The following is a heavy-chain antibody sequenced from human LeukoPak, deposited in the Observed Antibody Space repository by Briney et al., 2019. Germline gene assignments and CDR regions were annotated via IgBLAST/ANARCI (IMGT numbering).Heavy chain of an antibody. D-gene: IGHD3-10*01. V-gene: IGHV3-21*01. J-gene: IGHJ3*02. CDR3: ARDHYGSGSAFDI. CDR2: ISSSSSYI. Sequence: GGSLRLSCAASGFTFSSYSMNWVRQAQGNGLELVSSISSSSSYIYYADSVKGRFTISRDNAKNSLYLQMNSLRAEDTAVYYCARDHYGSGSAFDIWGQGTMVTVSS. CDR1: GFTFSSYS.